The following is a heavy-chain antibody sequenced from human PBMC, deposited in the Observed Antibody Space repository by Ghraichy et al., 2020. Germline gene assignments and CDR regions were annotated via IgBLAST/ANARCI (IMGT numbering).Heavy chain of an antibody. CDR3: ARDSGGCSNSSCYSVGYYGMDV. CDR1: GFTFSSYA. Sequence: GGSLRLSCAASGFTFSSYAMSWVRQAPGRGLEWVSSIGSHSIYIYYADAVKGRFTISRDNAKNSLYLQMNSLRAEDTAVYYCARDSGGCSNSSCYSVGYYGMDVWGQGATVTVSP. J-gene: IGHJ6*01. V-gene: IGHV3-21*01. CDR2: IGSHSIYI. D-gene: IGHD2-2*01.